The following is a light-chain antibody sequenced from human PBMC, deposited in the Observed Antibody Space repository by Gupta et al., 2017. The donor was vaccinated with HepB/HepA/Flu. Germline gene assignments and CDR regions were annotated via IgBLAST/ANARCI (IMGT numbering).Light chain of an antibody. V-gene: IGLV3-1*01. Sequence: SHELTQPPSFSVSRGQTASIICFGANLGDKSIYWYQQKQGQSPGLVIYQDTKRPSGIPERFSGSNSGNTATLTISGTQAMDEADYYCQAWDSSTVVFGGGTKLTVL. J-gene: IGLJ2*01. CDR2: QDT. CDR3: QAWDSSTVV. CDR1: NLGDKS.